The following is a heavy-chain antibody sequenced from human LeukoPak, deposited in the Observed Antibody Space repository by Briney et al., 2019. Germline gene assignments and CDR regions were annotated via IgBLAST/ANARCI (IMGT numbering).Heavy chain of an antibody. CDR2: MNPNSGNT. CDR1: GYTFTSYD. V-gene: IGHV1-8*01. J-gene: IGHJ5*02. CDR3: ARRRSSSGYRFDP. D-gene: IGHD3-22*01. Sequence: GASVKVSCKASGYTFTSYDINWVRQATGQGLEWMGWMNPNSGNTGYAQKFQGRVTMTRNTSISTAYMELSSLRSEDTAVYYCARRRSSSGYRFDPWGQGTLVTVSS.